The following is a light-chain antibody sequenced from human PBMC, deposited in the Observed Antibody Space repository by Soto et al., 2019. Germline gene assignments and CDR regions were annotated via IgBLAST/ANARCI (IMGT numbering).Light chain of an antibody. CDR3: HQYINAPWT. CDR2: WAS. V-gene: IGKV4-1*01. Sequence: DFVMTQSPDSLAVSLGERATINCKSSQSVLYSPNNNNYLSWYQQKPGQPPKLLIYWASTRASGVPDRFSGSGSGTDFPLTISSLQAEDVAVYYCHQYINAPWTFGQGTKVEIK. J-gene: IGKJ1*01. CDR1: QSVLYSPNNNNY.